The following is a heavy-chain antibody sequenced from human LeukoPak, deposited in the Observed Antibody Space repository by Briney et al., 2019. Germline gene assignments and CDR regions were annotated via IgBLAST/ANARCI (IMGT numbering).Heavy chain of an antibody. J-gene: IGHJ4*02. CDR2: IYTSGST. CDR1: GGSFSGYY. V-gene: IGHV4-59*10. Sequence: PSETLSLTCAVYGGSFSGYYWSWIRQPAGKGLEWIGRIYTSGSTNYNPSLKSRVTISVDTSKNQFSLKLSSVTAADTAVYYCARAPYGDYFDYWGRELWSPSPQ. D-gene: IGHD4-17*01. CDR3: ARAPYGDYFDY.